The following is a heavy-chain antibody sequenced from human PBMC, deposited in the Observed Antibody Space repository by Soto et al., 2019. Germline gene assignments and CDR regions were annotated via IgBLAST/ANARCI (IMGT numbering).Heavy chain of an antibody. D-gene: IGHD3-10*01. J-gene: IGHJ6*02. CDR3: AKSYPSYMVRGVTVPTYYYGMDV. CDR1: GFTFSSYA. V-gene: IGHV3-23*01. CDR2: ISGSGGST. Sequence: EVQLLESGGGLVQPGGSLRLSCAASGFTFSSYAMSWVRQAPGKGLEWVSAISGSGGSTYYADSVKGRFTISRDNSKNTLYLQMNSLRAEDTAVYYCAKSYPSYMVRGVTVPTYYYGMDVWGQGTTVTVSS.